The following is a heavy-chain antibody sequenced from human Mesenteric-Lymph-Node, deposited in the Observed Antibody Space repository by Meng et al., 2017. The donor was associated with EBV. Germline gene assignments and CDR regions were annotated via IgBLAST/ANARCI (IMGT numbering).Heavy chain of an antibody. CDR3: ARWGATGPFDY. D-gene: IGHD1-26*01. V-gene: IGHV4-59*11. J-gene: IGHJ4*02. CDR1: GDSISPLH. CDR2: IHYTGNT. Sequence: QVPQQESGPGLVKPSATLSLTCSVSGDSISPLHWSWIRQPPGKGLEWIAYIHYTGNTKYNPSLESRVTISVDTSKNQFSLRLTSVTAADTAVYYCARWGATGPFDYWGQGTLVTVSS.